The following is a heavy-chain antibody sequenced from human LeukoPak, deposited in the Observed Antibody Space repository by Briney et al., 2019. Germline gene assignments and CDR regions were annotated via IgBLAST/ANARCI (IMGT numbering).Heavy chain of an antibody. CDR2: ISGTGYNT. V-gene: IGHV3-23*01. D-gene: IGHD3-10*01. CDR1: GFTFRNCA. CDR3: AKHASGSLFYFDY. J-gene: IGHJ4*02. Sequence: PGGSLRLSCAASGFTFRNCAMSWVRQAPGKGLEWVSGISGTGYNTYYADSVKGRFTISRDNSKNTLYLQMNSLGAKDTAVYYCAKHASGSLFYFDYWGQRTLVTVSS.